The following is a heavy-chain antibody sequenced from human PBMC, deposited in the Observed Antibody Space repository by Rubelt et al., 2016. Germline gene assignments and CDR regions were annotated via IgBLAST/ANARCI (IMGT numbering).Heavy chain of an antibody. D-gene: IGHD1/OR15-1a*01. J-gene: IGHJ3*01. CDR2: ISGSGVTT. CDR3: AKSRSLTGTSGAFDV. Sequence: EVQLLESGGGLVQPGGSLRLSCAASGFTFSSYAMGWVRQAPGKGLEWVSVISGSGVTTYYADSVKGRFIISRDNSKNTLDLQMNSLRAEDTAIYYCAKSRSLTGTSGAFDVWGQGTVVTVSS. CDR1: GFTFSSYA. V-gene: IGHV3-23*01.